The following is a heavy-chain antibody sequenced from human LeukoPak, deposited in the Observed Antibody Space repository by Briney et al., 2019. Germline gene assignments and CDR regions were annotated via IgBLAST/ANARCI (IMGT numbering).Heavy chain of an antibody. D-gene: IGHD1-26*01. V-gene: IGHV3-23*01. CDR1: GFTFSSYA. CDR3: ARDRVSGSMAYFDS. CDR2: INDGDTSP. J-gene: IGHJ4*02. Sequence: GGSLRLSCAASGFTFSSYAMRWVRQTPGRGLEGGSAINDGDTSPYHADSVKGRFTISRDNAQNSLYLQMNSLRAEDTAVYYCARDRVSGSMAYFDSWGQGTLVTVSS.